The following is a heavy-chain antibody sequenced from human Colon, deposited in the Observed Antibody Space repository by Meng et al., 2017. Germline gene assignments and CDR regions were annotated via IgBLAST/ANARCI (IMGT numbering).Heavy chain of an antibody. D-gene: IGHD3-10*01. CDR3: ANLLWFGELSWAFDI. Sequence: GESLKISCAASGFTFSSYAMSWVRQAPGKGLEWVSAISGSGSSTYYADSVKGRFTISRDNSKNTLYLQMNSLRAEDTAVYYCANLLWFGELSWAFDIWGQGTMVTVSS. CDR1: GFTFSSYA. V-gene: IGHV3-23*01. J-gene: IGHJ3*02. CDR2: ISGSGSST.